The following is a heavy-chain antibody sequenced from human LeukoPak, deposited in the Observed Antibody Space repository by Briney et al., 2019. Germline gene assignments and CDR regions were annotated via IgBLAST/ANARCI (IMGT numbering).Heavy chain of an antibody. CDR3: ARSSYDFWSGYLDYYYYYGMDV. J-gene: IGHJ6*02. D-gene: IGHD3-3*01. CDR1: GYTFTSYG. Sequence: ASVKVSCKASGYTFTSYGISWVRQAPGQGLEWMGWISAYNGNTNYAQKLQGRVTMTTDTSTSTAYMELRSLRSDDTAVYYCARSSYDFWSGYLDYYYYYGMDVWGQGTTVTVSS. V-gene: IGHV1-18*01. CDR2: ISAYNGNT.